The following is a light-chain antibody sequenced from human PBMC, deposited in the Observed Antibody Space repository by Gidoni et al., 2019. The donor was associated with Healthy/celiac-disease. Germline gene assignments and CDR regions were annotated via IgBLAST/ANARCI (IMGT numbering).Light chain of an antibody. V-gene: IGKV1-39*01. Sequence: DIQMTQSQSSLSASVGDRVTITCRASQSISSYLNWYQQKPGKAPKLLIYAASSLQSGVPSRFSGSGSGTDFTLTISSLQPEDFATYYCQQSYSTPPVYTFGQGTKLEIK. CDR1: QSISSY. J-gene: IGKJ2*01. CDR2: AAS. CDR3: QQSYSTPPVYT.